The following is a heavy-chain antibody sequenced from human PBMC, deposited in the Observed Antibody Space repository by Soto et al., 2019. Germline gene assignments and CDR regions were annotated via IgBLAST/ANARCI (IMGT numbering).Heavy chain of an antibody. Sequence: GGSLRLSCAASGFTFSSYSMNWVRQAPGKGLEWVSYISSSSYIYYADSVKGRFTISRDNSKNTLYLQMNSLRAEDTAVYYCARDQIVADGAFDIWGQGTMVTGSS. CDR1: GFTFSSYS. D-gene: IGHD6-19*01. CDR2: ISSSSYI. CDR3: ARDQIVADGAFDI. V-gene: IGHV3-21*05. J-gene: IGHJ3*02.